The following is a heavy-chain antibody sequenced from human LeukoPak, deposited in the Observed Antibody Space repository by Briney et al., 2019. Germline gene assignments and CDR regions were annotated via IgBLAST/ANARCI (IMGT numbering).Heavy chain of an antibody. CDR1: GFTFDDYA. J-gene: IGHJ6*02. D-gene: IGHD5-18*01. CDR2: ISWNSGSI. Sequence: PGGSLRLSCAASGFTFDDYAMHWVRQAPGKGLEWVSGISWNSGSIGYADSVKGRFTISRDNAKNSLYLQMNSLRAEDTALYYCAKDLRYSYGPFYYYYGMDVWGQGTTVTVSS. V-gene: IGHV3-9*01. CDR3: AKDLRYSYGPFYYYYGMDV.